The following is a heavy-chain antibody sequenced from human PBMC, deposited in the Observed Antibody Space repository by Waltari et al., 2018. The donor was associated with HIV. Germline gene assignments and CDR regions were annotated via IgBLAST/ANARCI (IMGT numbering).Heavy chain of an antibody. CDR3: ARGKDSSSWYHDSHYYGMDV. J-gene: IGHJ6*02. CDR2: IIPMFGTA. Sequence: QVQLVPSGAVVKKPGSSVKVSCKASGGTFSNTGISWVRQAPGQGLEWMGGIIPMFGTAKYAQKFQGRVTITADDSTSTAYMEVSSLRHEDTAVYYCARGKDSSSWYHDSHYYGMDVWGQGTTVTVSS. D-gene: IGHD6-13*01. CDR1: GGTFSNTG. V-gene: IGHV1-69*01.